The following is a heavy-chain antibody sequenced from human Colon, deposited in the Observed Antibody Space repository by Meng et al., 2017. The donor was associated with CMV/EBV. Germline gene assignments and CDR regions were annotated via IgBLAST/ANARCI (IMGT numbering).Heavy chain of an antibody. J-gene: IGHJ4*02. CDR3: ARGSYSGYDYFDY. V-gene: IGHV4-59*01. CDR1: GGSISGYY. Sequence: LACTVAGGSISGYYWSWIRQPPGKGLEWIGYIYYSGSTNYNPSLTSRVTISVDTSKHQLSLKLNSVTAADTAVYFCARGSYSGYDYFDYWGQGTLVTVS. D-gene: IGHD5-12*01. CDR2: IYYSGST.